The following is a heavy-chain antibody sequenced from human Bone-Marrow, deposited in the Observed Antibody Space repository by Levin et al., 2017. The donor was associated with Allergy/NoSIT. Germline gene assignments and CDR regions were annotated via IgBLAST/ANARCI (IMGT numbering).Heavy chain of an antibody. CDR3: TRDRLLGSGSQDY. CDR1: EFTFSNYW. D-gene: IGHD3-10*01. Sequence: GESLKISCAASEFTFSNYWMHWVRQAPGKGLVWVSRIKTDGSETNYADSVKGRFTISRDNAKNTLYLQMNSLRAEDTAVYYCTRDRLLGSGSQDYWGQGTLVTVSS. V-gene: IGHV3-74*01. CDR2: IKTDGSET. J-gene: IGHJ4*02.